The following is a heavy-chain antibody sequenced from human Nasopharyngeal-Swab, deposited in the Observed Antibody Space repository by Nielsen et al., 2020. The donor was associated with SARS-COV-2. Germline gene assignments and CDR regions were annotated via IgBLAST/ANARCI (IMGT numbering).Heavy chain of an antibody. CDR2: IYYSGST. D-gene: IGHD6-6*01. J-gene: IGHJ4*02. CDR1: GGSISSYY. CDR3: ARLGYSSSSSLFDY. V-gene: IGHV4-39*01. Sequence: SETLSLTCTVSGGSISSYYWSWIRQPPGKGLEWIGSIYYSGSTYYNPSLKSRVTISVDTSKNQFSLKLSSVTAADTAVYYCARLGYSSSSSLFDYWGQGTLVTVSS.